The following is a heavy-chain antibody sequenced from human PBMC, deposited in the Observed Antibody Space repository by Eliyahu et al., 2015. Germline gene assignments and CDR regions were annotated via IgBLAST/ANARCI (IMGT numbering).Heavy chain of an antibody. Sequence: QVQLVESGGGVVQPGRSXRLSYAASGFIFGAFGXHWVRQAPGKGLEWVXVIRYDGTETDYADSVKGRVIISRDNSGNTMYLQMNGLRGEDTAVYYCVRDNGKYFDYWGQGTLVTVSS. CDR3: VRDNGKYFDY. CDR1: GFIFGAFG. D-gene: IGHD2-8*01. CDR2: IRYDGTET. V-gene: IGHV3-33*01. J-gene: IGHJ4*02.